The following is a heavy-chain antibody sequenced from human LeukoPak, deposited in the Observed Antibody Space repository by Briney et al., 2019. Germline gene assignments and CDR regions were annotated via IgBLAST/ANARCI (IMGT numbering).Heavy chain of an antibody. D-gene: IGHD1-26*01. Sequence: SETLTLTCAVSGYSISSVYYWGWIRRPPGKGLEWIGTIDHTGTTYYNPSLKSRVTMSVDTSKNQFSLNLNSVTAADTAFYYCARNGGYGKFDYWGQGTLVTVSP. CDR1: GYSISSVYY. V-gene: IGHV4-38-2*01. J-gene: IGHJ4*02. CDR3: ARNGGYGKFDY. CDR2: IDHTGTT.